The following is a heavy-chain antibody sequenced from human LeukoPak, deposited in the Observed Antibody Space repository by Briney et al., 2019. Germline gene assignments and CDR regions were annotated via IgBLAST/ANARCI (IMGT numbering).Heavy chain of an antibody. Sequence: QAGGSLRLSCVGSEFTFRTYWMSWVRQAPGKGLEWVANIKEDGSERYYVDSVKGRFTISRDNAKNTLYLQMNSLRAEDTAVYYCARESVDTAMVMDYWGQGTLVTVSS. V-gene: IGHV3-7*01. J-gene: IGHJ4*02. CDR3: ARESVDTAMVMDY. CDR1: EFTFRTYW. D-gene: IGHD5-18*01. CDR2: IKEDGSER.